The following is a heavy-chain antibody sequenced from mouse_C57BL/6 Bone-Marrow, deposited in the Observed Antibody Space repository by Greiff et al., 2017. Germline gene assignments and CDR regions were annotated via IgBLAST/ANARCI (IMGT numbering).Heavy chain of an antibody. Sequence: QVQLQEPGAGLVKPGASVKMSCKASGFTFTSYCITWVRQGPGQGLEWIGDIYTGSGSTNYNEKFKSKATLTVDKSASTAYMQLISLTSADSAVYYCATVYYCVYRYFDVWGTGTTVTVSS. CDR1: GFTFTSYC. CDR3: ATVYYCVYRYFDV. CDR2: IYTGSGST. D-gene: IGHD1-1*01. V-gene: IGHV1-55*01. J-gene: IGHJ1*03.